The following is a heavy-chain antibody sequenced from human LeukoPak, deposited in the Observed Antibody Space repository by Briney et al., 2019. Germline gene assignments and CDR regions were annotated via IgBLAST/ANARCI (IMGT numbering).Heavy chain of an antibody. D-gene: IGHD3-22*01. CDR3: ARDQIYDSSGYDY. CDR1: GFTFSSYS. Sequence: GGSLRLSCAASGFTFSSYSMNWVRQAPGKGLEWVSYISSSSSTIYYADSVKGRLTISRDNAKNSLYLQMNSLRAEDTAVYYCARDQIYDSSGYDYWGQGTLVTVSS. J-gene: IGHJ4*02. V-gene: IGHV3-48*04. CDR2: ISSSSSTI.